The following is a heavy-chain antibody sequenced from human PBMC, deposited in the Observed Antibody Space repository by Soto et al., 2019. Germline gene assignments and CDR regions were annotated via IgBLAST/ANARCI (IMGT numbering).Heavy chain of an antibody. D-gene: IGHD3-3*01. CDR1: GFTFSSYS. CDR3: ARARRSGYYIDY. J-gene: IGHJ4*02. CDR2: ISSSSSYI. Sequence: GSLRLSCAASGFTFSSYSMNWVRQAPGKGLEWVSSISSSSSYIYYADSVKGRFTISRDNAKNSLYLQMNSLRAEDTAVYYCARARRSGYYIDYWGQGTLVTVSS. V-gene: IGHV3-21*01.